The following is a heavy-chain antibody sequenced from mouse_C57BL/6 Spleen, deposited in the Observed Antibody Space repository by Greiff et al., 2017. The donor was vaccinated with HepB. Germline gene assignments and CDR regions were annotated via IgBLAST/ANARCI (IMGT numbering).Heavy chain of an antibody. J-gene: IGHJ2*01. V-gene: IGHV1-19*01. CDR1: GYTFTDYY. D-gene: IGHD2-2*01. CDR3: ARERDMATTGNSFDY. Sequence: VHVKQSGPVLVKPGASVKMSCKASGYTFTDYYMNWVKQSHGKSLEWIGVINPYNGGTSYNQKFKGKATLTVDKSSSTAYMELNSLTSEDSAVYYCARERDMATTGNSFDYWGQGTTLTVSS. CDR2: INPYNGGT.